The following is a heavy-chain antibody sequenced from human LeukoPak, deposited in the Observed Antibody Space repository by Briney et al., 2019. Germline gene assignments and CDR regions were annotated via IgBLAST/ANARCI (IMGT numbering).Heavy chain of an antibody. J-gene: IGHJ4*02. CDR1: GFTFSSYA. D-gene: IGHD3-22*01. V-gene: IGHV3-23*01. CDR2: ISGSGGST. CDR3: AKEYDTSGHYCVAY. Sequence: PGGSLRLSCAASGFTFSSYAMSWVRQAPGKGMEWVSAISGSGGSTYYADSVKGLFTISRDNSKNALYLQMNSLRAEDTAIYYCAKEYDTSGHYCVAYWGQGTLVTVSS.